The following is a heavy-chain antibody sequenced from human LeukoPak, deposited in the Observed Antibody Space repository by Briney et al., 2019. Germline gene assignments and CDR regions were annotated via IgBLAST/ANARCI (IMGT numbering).Heavy chain of an antibody. J-gene: IGHJ4*02. CDR3: ARLWGAVSGYFDY. Sequence: GGSLRLSCAVSGYSFSRHGVHWVRQAPGKGLEGVAGRWYDGSDKYYADSVKGRFTIYRDNSKNMLYLQIDSLRAEDTALYYCARLWGAVSGYFDYWGQGTLVTVSS. CDR1: GYSFSRHG. D-gene: IGHD6-19*01. CDR2: RWYDGSDK. V-gene: IGHV3-33*01.